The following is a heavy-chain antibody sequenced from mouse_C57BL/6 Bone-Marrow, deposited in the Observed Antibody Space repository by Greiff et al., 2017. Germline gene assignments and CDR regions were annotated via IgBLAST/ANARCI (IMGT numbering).Heavy chain of an antibody. V-gene: IGHV1-55*01. J-gene: IGHJ2*01. D-gene: IGHD1-1*01. CDR3: ARAYGSSYVVDY. Sequence: QVQLQQPGAELVKPGASVKMSCKASGYTFTSYWITWVKQRPGQGLEWIGDIYPGSGSTNYNEKFKSKATLTVDTSSSTAYMQLSSLTSEDSAVYYCARAYGSSYVVDYWGQGTTLTVSS. CDR1: GYTFTSYW. CDR2: IYPGSGST.